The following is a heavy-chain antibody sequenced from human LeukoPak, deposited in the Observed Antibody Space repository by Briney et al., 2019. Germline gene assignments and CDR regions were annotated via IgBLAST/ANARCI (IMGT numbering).Heavy chain of an antibody. CDR3: ARDPPRRYDY. CDR1: GFTFGDYS. D-gene: IGHD1-14*01. V-gene: IGHV3-48*01. J-gene: IGHJ4*02. CDR2: IDSSSGTI. Sequence: PGGSLRLFCAASGFTFGDYSMNWVRQAPGKGLEWISYIDSSSGTIYYADSVKGRFTISRDNAKNSLYLQMSSLRAEDTAVYYCARDPPRRYDYWGQGTLVTVSS.